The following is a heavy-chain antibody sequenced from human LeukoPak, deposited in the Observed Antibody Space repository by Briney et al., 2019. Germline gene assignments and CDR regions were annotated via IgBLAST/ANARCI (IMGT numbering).Heavy chain of an antibody. Sequence: SETLSLTCTVSGGSISSGSYYWSWIRQPAGKGLEWIGRIYTSGSTNYNPSLKSRVTMSVDTSKNQFSLKLSSVTAADTAVYYCARERLVSNYFDYWGQGTLVTVSS. V-gene: IGHV4-61*02. J-gene: IGHJ4*02. CDR3: ARERLVSNYFDY. CDR1: GGSISSGSYY. D-gene: IGHD6-25*01. CDR2: IYTSGST.